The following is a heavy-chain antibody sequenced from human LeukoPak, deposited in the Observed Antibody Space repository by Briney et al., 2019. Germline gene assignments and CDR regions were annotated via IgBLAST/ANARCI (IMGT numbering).Heavy chain of an antibody. CDR1: GFTFRTYW. V-gene: IGHV3-7*01. J-gene: IGHJ5*02. CDR2: IKPDGSEK. Sequence: GGSLRLSCAASGFTFRTYWMSWVRQAPGKGLEWVANIKPDGSEKYYVDSVRGRFTISRDNAKNSLYLQMNSLRAEDTAVYYCARDSGGGPWGQGTLVTVSS. CDR3: ARDSGGGP. D-gene: IGHD3-10*01.